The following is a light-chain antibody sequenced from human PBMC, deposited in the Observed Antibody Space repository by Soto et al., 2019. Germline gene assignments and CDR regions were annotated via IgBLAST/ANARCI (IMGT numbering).Light chain of an antibody. J-gene: IGKJ5*01. V-gene: IGKV1-9*01. CDR2: AAS. Sequence: DIQLTQSPSFLSASVGDRVTITCRASQGISSYLGWYQQKPGKAPKLLIYAASTLQSGVPSRFSGSGSGTEFTLTISSLQPEDFATYYCQQLNSYAITFGEGTRLEIK. CDR1: QGISSY. CDR3: QQLNSYAIT.